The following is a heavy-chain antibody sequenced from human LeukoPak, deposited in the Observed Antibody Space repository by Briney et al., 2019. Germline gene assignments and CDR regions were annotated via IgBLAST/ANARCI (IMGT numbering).Heavy chain of an antibody. CDR3: ARGEVAAIPLDY. CDR1: GGSISSYY. J-gene: IGHJ4*02. CDR2: IYYSGST. V-gene: IGHV4-59*01. D-gene: IGHD2-21*02. Sequence: SETLSLTCTVSGGSISSYYWSWIRQPPGKGLEWIGYIYYSGSTNYNPSLKSRVTISVGTSKNQFSLKLSSVTAADTAVYYCARGEVAAIPLDYWGQGTLVTVSS.